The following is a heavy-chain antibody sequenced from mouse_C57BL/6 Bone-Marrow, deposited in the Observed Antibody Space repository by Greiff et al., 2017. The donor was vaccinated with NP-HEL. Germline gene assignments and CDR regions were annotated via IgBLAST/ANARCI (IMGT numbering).Heavy chain of an antibody. D-gene: IGHD1-1*01. CDR2: IYPRSGNT. V-gene: IGHV1-81*01. Sequence: VQLQQSGAELARPGASVKLSCKASGYTFTSSGISWVKQRTGQGLEWIGEIYPRSGNTYYNEKFKGKATLTADKSSSTAYMELRSLTSEDSAVYFCARENYYGLLYWYFDVWGTGTTVTVSS. CDR1: GYTFTSSG. CDR3: ARENYYGLLYWYFDV. J-gene: IGHJ1*03.